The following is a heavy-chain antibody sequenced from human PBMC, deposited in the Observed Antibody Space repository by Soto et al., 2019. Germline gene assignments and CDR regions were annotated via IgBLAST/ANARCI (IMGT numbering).Heavy chain of an antibody. V-gene: IGHV1-18*01. CDR1: GNIFTNDG. D-gene: IGHD6-13*01. J-gene: IGHJ4*02. CDR3: ARASAGALYDF. Sequence: QVQLVQSGAGVRMPGASVNVSCKTSGNIFTNDGVAWVRQAPGQGLELVAWISGYNGYPKHTQKFQGRVTVTTDTTTRTGYMELRNLRSDDTAVYYCARASAGALYDFWGQGTRVTVSS. CDR2: ISGYNGYP.